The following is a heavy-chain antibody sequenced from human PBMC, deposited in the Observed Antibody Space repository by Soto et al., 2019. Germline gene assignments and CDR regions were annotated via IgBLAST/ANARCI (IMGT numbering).Heavy chain of an antibody. J-gene: IGHJ4*02. V-gene: IGHV6-1*01. CDR2: TYYRSKLNT. CDR1: GDNVSSNSSA. CDR3: ARDYYESGGYFDC. Sequence: PAQTLSLTRAISGDNVSSNSSAWNCVRQSPSRGLEWLGRTYYRSKLNTDYAVSVDSRITISPDTSKNQFSLQLKSVTPEDTGVYYCARDYYESGGYFDCWGQGNLVPVSS. D-gene: IGHD3-22*01.